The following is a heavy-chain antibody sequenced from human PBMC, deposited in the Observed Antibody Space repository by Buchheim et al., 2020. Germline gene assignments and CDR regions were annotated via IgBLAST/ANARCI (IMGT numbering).Heavy chain of an antibody. J-gene: IGHJ4*02. D-gene: IGHD3-3*01. V-gene: IGHV4-39*01. Sequence: QLQLQESGPGLVKPSETLSLTCTVSGGSISNSSYFCGWIRQPPGKRLEWVGSFSYRVSTYYNPSLRSRVTLSVDTSKNQFPLELSSVTAADTAIYSCARLQIWSRATDSWGQGIL. CDR3: ARLQIWSRATDS. CDR1: GGSISNSSYF. CDR2: FSYRVST.